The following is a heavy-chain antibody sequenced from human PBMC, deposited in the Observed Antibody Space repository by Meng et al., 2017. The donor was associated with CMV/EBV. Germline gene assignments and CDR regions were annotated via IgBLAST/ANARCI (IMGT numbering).Heavy chain of an antibody. CDR2: INPDATEK. CDR1: GLTFRNLW. D-gene: IGHD2-8*01. CDR3: ATPINGAWSL. J-gene: IGHJ4*02. Sequence: GGSLRLSCATSGLTFRNLWMSWVRQAPGKGLEWVANINPDATEKYYVDFVKGRFTISRENAKNSVYLQMNSLRVEDTAVYYRATPINGAWSLRGQGALVTVSS. V-gene: IGHV3-7*01.